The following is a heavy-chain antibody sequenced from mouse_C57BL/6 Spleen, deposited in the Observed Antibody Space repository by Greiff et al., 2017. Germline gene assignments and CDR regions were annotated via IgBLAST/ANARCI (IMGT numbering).Heavy chain of an antibody. CDR1: GYTFTSYW. Sequence: QVQLKQPGAELVRPGSSVKLSCKASGYTFTSYWMDWVKQRPGQGLEWIGNIYPSDSETHYNQKFKDKATLTVDKSSSTAYMQLSSLTSEDSAVYYCARGGITTVVEYAMDYWGQGTSVTVSS. CDR3: ARGGITTVVEYAMDY. J-gene: IGHJ4*01. CDR2: IYPSDSET. V-gene: IGHV1-61*01. D-gene: IGHD1-1*01.